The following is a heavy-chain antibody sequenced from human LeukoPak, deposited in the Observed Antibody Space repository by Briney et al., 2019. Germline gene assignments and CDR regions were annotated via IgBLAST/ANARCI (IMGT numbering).Heavy chain of an antibody. Sequence: GGSLRLSCAASGFTFSNYAMNWVRQAPGKGLEWVSGISGNGGSTYYADSVKGRFTISRDNSKNTLYVQMNSLRAEDTAIYYCALVTTDRPFDYWGQGALVTVSS. D-gene: IGHD4-17*01. V-gene: IGHV3-23*01. CDR1: GFTFSNYA. J-gene: IGHJ4*02. CDR3: ALVTTDRPFDY. CDR2: ISGNGGST.